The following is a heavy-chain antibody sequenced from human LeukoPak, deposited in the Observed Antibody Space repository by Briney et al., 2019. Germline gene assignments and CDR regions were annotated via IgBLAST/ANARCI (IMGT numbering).Heavy chain of an antibody. V-gene: IGHV1-69*04. CDR2: IIPILGIA. Sequence: GASVKVSCKDSGGTFSSYAISWVRQAPGQGLEWMGRIIPILGIANYAQKFQGRVTITADKSTSTAYMELSSLRSEDTAVYYCARGPEGLADGSVDGYWGQGTLVTVSS. CDR1: GGTFSSYA. J-gene: IGHJ4*02. CDR3: ARGPEGLADGSVDGY. D-gene: IGHD5-24*01.